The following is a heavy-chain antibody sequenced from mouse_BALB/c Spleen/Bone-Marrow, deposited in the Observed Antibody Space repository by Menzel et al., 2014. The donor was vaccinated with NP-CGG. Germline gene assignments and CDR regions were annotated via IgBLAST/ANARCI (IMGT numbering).Heavy chain of an antibody. CDR2: IWGDGST. V-gene: IGHV2-6-7*01. J-gene: IGHJ2*01. CDR1: GFSLTDYG. Sequence: VMLVESGPGLVSPSQRLSITCTVSGFSLTDYGLNWVRQPPGKNLEWLGMIWGDGSTDYNSALKSRLSISKDNSQSQVFLKMNSLETDDTARYYCARDLYYYGFDYWGQGTTLTVSS. D-gene: IGHD1-1*01. CDR3: ARDLYYYGFDY.